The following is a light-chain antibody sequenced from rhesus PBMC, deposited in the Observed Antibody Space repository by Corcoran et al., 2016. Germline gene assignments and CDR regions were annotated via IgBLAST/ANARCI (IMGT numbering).Light chain of an antibody. CDR2: YAN. V-gene: IGKV1-32*03. CDR1: QGISSY. CDR3: QQGYSTPLT. J-gene: IGKJ1*01. Sequence: DIQMSQSPSSLSASVGDRVTITCRASQGISSYLNWYQQKPGKAPKLLIYYANSLASGVPSMFSGSGSGTDYTLTISSLQPEDFATYYYQQGYSTPLTFGQGTKVEIK.